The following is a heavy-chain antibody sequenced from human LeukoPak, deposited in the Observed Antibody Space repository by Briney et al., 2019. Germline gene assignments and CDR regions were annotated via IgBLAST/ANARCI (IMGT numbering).Heavy chain of an antibody. J-gene: IGHJ3*02. V-gene: IGHV3-20*04. Sequence: GGSLRLSCAASGLTLDDYGMSWVRQAPGKGLEWVSGINLNGGSTGYADSVKGRFTTSRDNAKNSLYLQMNSLRAEGTALYYCARPTVTLDAFDIWGQGTMVTVSS. CDR3: ARPTVTLDAFDI. CDR2: INLNGGST. D-gene: IGHD4-17*01. CDR1: GLTLDDYG.